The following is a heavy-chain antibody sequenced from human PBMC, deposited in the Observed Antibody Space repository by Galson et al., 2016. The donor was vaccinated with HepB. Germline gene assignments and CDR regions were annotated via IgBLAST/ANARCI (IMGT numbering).Heavy chain of an antibody. J-gene: IGHJ4*02. V-gene: IGHV2-5*02. CDR2: ILWDDDK. Sequence: PALVKPTQTLTLTCSFSGFSLRNGRVGVAWIRQPPGKALEWLALILWDDDKRYSPSLWTRLTVTKDTSENQLVLTVTDVDPEDTAASYCAFHAEGDRGRFHFWGQGTPVTVSS. CDR1: GFSLRNGRVG. CDR3: AFHAEGDRGRFHF. D-gene: IGHD2-21*01.